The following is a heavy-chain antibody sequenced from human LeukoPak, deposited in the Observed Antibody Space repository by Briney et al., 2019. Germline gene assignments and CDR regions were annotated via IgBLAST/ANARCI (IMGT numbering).Heavy chain of an antibody. J-gene: IGHJ4*02. Sequence: GASVKVSCKASGYTFTSYGISWVRQAPGQGLEWMGWIIPIFGTASYAQKFQGRVTMTRDMSTSTVYMELSSLRSEDTAVYYCARSHSGSYPLDYWGQGTLVTVSS. D-gene: IGHD1-26*01. CDR2: IIPIFGTA. CDR3: ARSHSGSYPLDY. V-gene: IGHV1-69*05. CDR1: GYTFTSYG.